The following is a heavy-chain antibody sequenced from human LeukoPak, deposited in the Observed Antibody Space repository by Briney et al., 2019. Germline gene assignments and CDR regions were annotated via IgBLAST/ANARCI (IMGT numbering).Heavy chain of an antibody. CDR2: IYYTGSD. V-gene: IGHV4-59*01. CDR3: ARDLLGDGRLLDI. CDR1: GGSTTSYY. D-gene: IGHD5-24*01. Sequence: SETLSLTCTVPGGSTTSYYWSWIRQPPGKRLEWIGYIYYTGSDNYNPSLKSRVTMSLDTSKNRFSLKLTSVNATYTAVYYCARDLLGDGRLLDIWGQGTMVTVSS. J-gene: IGHJ3*02.